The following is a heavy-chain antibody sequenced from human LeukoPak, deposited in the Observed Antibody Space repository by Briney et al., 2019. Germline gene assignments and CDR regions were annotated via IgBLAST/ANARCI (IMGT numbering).Heavy chain of an antibody. V-gene: IGHV1-69*13. J-gene: IGHJ6*03. CDR3: ARGPLEETTVTTETYYYYYYMDV. Sequence: ASVKVSCKASGGTFSSYAISWVRQAPGQGLEWMGGIIPIFGTANYAQKFQGRVTITADESTSTAYVELSSLRSEDTAVYYCARGPLEETTVTTETYYYYYYMDVWGKGTTVTISS. CDR1: GGTFSSYA. D-gene: IGHD4-17*01. CDR2: IIPIFGTA.